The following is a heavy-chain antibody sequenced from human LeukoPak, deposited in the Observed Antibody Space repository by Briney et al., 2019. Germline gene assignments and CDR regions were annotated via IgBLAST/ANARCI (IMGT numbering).Heavy chain of an antibody. V-gene: IGHV3-21*01. CDR2: ITSTGNDI. CDR1: GFNFNTYS. CDR3: ARAPDYGDYGGNYFDY. D-gene: IGHD4-17*01. J-gene: IGHJ4*02. Sequence: KAGGSLRLSCAASGFNFNTYSMNWVRQAPGTGLEWVSAITSTGNDIYYADSVRGRFTISRDNAKNSLYLQMNSLRAEDTAVYYCARAPDYGDYGGNYFDYWGQGTLVTVSS.